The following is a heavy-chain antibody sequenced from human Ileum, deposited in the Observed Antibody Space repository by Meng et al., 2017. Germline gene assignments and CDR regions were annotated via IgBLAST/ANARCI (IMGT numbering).Heavy chain of an antibody. CDR2: ITYGGTT. CDR3: ANWGGLGH. D-gene: IGHD3-16*01. CDR1: GFTCSSYG. V-gene: IGHV3-23*01. J-gene: IGHJ4*02. Sequence: EVQWLESGGGLVQPGGSLRLSCVASGFTCSSYGMNWARQGPGKGLEWVSGITYGGTTFYADSAKGRFTISRDNSKNTVFLQMNSLRADDTAVYYCANWGGLGHWGQGGLVTVSS.